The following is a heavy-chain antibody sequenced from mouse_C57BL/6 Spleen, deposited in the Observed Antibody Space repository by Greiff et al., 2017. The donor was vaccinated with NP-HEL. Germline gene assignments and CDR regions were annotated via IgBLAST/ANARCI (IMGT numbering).Heavy chain of an antibody. Sequence: ESGPGLVKPSQSLSLTCSVTGYSITSGYYWNWIRQFPGNKLEWMGYISYDGSNNYNPSLKNRISITRDTSKNQFFLKLNSVTTEDTATYYCARDPLYDSYAMDYWGQGTSVTVSS. CDR3: ARDPLYDSYAMDY. CDR1: GYSITSGYY. D-gene: IGHD2-3*01. V-gene: IGHV3-6*01. CDR2: ISYDGSN. J-gene: IGHJ4*01.